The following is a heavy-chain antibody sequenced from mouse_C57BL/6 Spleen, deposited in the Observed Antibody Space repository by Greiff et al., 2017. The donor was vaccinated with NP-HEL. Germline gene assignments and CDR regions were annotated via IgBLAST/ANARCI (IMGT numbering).Heavy chain of an antibody. CDR2: INPNNGGT. CDR3: ARGPIYYYGSSYVGAMDY. V-gene: IGHV1-18*01. CDR1: GYTFTDYN. Sequence: EVQLQQSGPELVKPGASVKIPCKASGYTFTDYNMDWVKQSHGKSLEWIGDINPNNGGTIYNQKFKGKATLTVDKSSSTAYMELRSLTSEDTAGYYCARGPIYYYGSSYVGAMDYWGKGTSVTVSS. D-gene: IGHD1-1*01. J-gene: IGHJ4*01.